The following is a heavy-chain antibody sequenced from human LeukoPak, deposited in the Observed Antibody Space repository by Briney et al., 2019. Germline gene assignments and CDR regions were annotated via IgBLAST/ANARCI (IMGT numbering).Heavy chain of an antibody. V-gene: IGHV1-2*02. CDR2: INPNSGGT. CDR1: GYRLAGDY. D-gene: IGHD6-6*01. CDR3: ARGRIAARSRSNDAFDI. Sequence: ASLTDSSKAYGYRLAGDYMYWGRQDHEQRLEWMGWINPNSGGTNCAQKFQGRVTMTRDTSISTAYMELSRLRSDDTAVYYCARGRIAARSRSNDAFDIWGQGTMVTVSS. J-gene: IGHJ3*02.